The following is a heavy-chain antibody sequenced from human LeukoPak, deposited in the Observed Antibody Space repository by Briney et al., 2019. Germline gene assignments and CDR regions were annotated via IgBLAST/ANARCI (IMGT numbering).Heavy chain of an antibody. CDR1: GGSISSGDYY. J-gene: IGHJ4*02. V-gene: IGHV4-30-4*08. D-gene: IGHD2-2*02. CDR2: IYYSGST. CDR3: ARDEPAAIGY. Sequence: SETLSLTCTVTGGSISSGDYYWSWIRQPPGKGLEWIGYIYYSGSTYYNPSLKSRVTISVDTSKNQFSLKLSSVTAADTAVYYCARDEPAAIGYWGQGTLVTVSS.